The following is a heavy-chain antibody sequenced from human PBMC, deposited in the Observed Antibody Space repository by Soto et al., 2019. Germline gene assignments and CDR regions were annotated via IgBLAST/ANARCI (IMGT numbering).Heavy chain of an antibody. V-gene: IGHV3-15*07. CDR3: TTDSRTTLPEIRFDY. D-gene: IGHD1-26*01. CDR1: CFPFTNPG. Sequence: GGSLRLSCAASCFPFTNPGSNWVRQVPGKRLEWVGRVKSKTDGGSSDYAAPVKGRFAVSRDDSKNIVYLQMNSLKIEDTGVYYCTTDSRTTLPEIRFDYWGHGTHVTVSS. CDR2: VKSKTDGGSS. J-gene: IGHJ4*01.